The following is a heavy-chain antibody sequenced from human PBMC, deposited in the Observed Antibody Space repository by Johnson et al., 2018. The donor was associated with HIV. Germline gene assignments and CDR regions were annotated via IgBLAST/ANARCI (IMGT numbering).Heavy chain of an antibody. V-gene: IGHV3-NL1*01. CDR2: ISGSGGST. CDR1: GFSFSNYA. Sequence: QVQLVESGGGVVQPGRSLRLSCAASGFSFSNYAMDWVRQAPGKGLEWVSAISGSGGSTYYADSVKGRFTIYRDNSKNTLYLQMNSLRAEDTAVYYCLSQWLVRNAFDIWGQGTMVTVSS. J-gene: IGHJ3*02. CDR3: LSQWLVRNAFDI. D-gene: IGHD6-19*01.